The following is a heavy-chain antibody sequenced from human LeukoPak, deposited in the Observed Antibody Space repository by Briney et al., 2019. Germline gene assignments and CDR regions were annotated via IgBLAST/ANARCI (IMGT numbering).Heavy chain of an antibody. CDR3: ARYSGSHPRDYFDY. V-gene: IGHV1-69*13. CDR1: GGTFSSYA. Sequence: ASVKVSCKASGGTFSSYAISWVRQAPGQGLEWMGGIIPIFGTANYAQKFQGRVTITADESTSTAHMELSSLRSEDTAVYYCARYSGSHPRDYFDYWGQGTLVTVSS. J-gene: IGHJ4*02. CDR2: IIPIFGTA. D-gene: IGHD1-26*01.